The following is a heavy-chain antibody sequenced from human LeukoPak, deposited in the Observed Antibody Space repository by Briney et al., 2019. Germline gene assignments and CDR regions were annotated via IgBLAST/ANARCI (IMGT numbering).Heavy chain of an antibody. CDR2: ISWNSGSI. CDR3: AKDRLQWQRGAFDI. CDR1: GFTFDDYD. V-gene: IGHV3-9*01. J-gene: IGHJ3*02. D-gene: IGHD5-24*01. Sequence: PGGSLRLSCAASGFTFDDYDMHWVRQAAGKGLEWVSGISWNSGSIGYADSVKGRFTISRDNAKNSLYLQMNSLRAEDTALYYCAKDRLQWQRGAFDIWGQGTMVTVSS.